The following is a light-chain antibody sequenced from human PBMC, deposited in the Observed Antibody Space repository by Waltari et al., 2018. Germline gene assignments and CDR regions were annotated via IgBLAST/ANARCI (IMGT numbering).Light chain of an antibody. CDR1: SSEGGGYKR. J-gene: IGLJ3*02. CDR3: SSYSSTTASGV. Sequence: QSALTQPASVSGSPGQSIPTPCPGPSSEGGGYKRVSWYQQHPGKAPKILIYEANKRPSGVSNRFSGSKSGNTASLTISGLQAEDEADYYCSSYSSTTASGVFGGGTKLTVL. V-gene: IGLV2-23*01. CDR2: EAN.